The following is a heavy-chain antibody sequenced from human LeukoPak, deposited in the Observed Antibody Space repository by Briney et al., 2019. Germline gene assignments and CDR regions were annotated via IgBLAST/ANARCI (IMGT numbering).Heavy chain of an antibody. V-gene: IGHV1-2*02. CDR3: ARLLEHYYFYASGYYDDDY. D-gene: IGHD3-22*01. CDR1: GYTFTGFY. Sequence: SVNLSCKASGYTFTGFYMHWVRQAPGQGLEWMGWIDPNIGTTKYSQKFQGRVTMTRDTSISEVYIELSRLRSDDTAVYYCARLLEHYYFYASGYYDDDYCGQGTAIIVSS. CDR2: IDPNIGTT. J-gene: IGHJ4*01.